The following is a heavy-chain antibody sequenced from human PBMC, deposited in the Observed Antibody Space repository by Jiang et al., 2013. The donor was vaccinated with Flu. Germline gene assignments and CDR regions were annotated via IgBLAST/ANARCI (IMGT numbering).Heavy chain of an antibody. CDR3: AKDPVFGVEDAFDI. V-gene: IGHV3-30*18. J-gene: IGHJ3*02. CDR2: ISYDGSNK. CDR1: GFTFSSYG. Sequence: VQLLESGGGVVQPGRSLRLSCAASGFTFSSYGMHWVRQAPGKGLEWVAVISYDGSNKYYADSVKGRFTISRDNSKNTLYLQMNSLRAEDTAVYYCAKDPVFGVEDAFDIWGQGTMVTVSS. D-gene: IGHD3-3*01.